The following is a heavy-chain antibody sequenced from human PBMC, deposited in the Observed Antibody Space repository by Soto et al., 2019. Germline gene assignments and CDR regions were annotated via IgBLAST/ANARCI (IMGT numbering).Heavy chain of an antibody. CDR2: INHSGYT. J-gene: IGHJ6*03. Sequence: SETLSLTCAVYGGSFSGYYWSWIRQPPGKGLEWIGEINHSGYTKYNPSLKSRLTISVDTSKNQFSLKLSSVTAADTAVYYCARGDDFWSGYFYYMDVWGKGTTVTVSS. CDR1: GGSFSGYY. D-gene: IGHD3-3*01. CDR3: ARGDDFWSGYFYYMDV. V-gene: IGHV4-34*01.